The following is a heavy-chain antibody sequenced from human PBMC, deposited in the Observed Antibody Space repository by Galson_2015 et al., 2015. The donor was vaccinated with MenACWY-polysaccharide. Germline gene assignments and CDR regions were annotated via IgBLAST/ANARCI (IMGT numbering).Heavy chain of an antibody. CDR1: GYTFTTHY. CDR2: INPNSGAT. Sequence: SVKVSCKASGYTFTTHYFHWMRQAPGQGLEWMGSINPNSGATTYAQRFQGRVMMTRDTSISTVYMELSSLKSDDTAVYYYARGGGRYHFDYWGQGILVTVST. CDR3: ARGGGRYHFDY. V-gene: IGHV1-2*02. D-gene: IGHD1-26*01. J-gene: IGHJ4*02.